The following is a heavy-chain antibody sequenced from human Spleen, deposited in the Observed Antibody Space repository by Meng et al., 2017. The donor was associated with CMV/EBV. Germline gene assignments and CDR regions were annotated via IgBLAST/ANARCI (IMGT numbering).Heavy chain of an antibody. D-gene: IGHD6-19*01. CDR1: GFTFSSYG. Sequence: GGSLRLSCAASGFTFSSYGMHWVRQAPGKGLEWVAVIWYDGSNKYYADSVKGRFTISRDNSKNTLYLQMNSLRAEDTAVYYCAREVGSVAGSFDYWGHGPLVTVSS. V-gene: IGHV3-33*01. CDR3: AREVGSVAGSFDY. J-gene: IGHJ4*01. CDR2: IWYDGSNK.